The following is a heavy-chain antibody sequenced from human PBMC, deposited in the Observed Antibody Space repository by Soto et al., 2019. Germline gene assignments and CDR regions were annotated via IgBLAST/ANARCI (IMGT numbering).Heavy chain of an antibody. CDR3: VAELDFGKLSVV. V-gene: IGHV1-69*01. D-gene: IGHD3-10*01. CDR2: TIPLFGTT. CDR1: GDTFKNSV. J-gene: IGHJ6*02. Sequence: QVQLVQSGVEVKKPGSSMRVSCTASGDTFKNSVISWVRQAPGQGLEWMGGTIPLFGTTDYAQKFQGRLTITTDESTTTAYMEVSRLTSEDTAVYYCVAELDFGKLSVVWGQGTTVIVSS.